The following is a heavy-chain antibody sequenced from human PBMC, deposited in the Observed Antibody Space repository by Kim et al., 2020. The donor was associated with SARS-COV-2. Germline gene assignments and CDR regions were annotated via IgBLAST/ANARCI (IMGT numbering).Heavy chain of an antibody. Sequence: SETLSLTCTVSGGSISSSSYYWGWIRQPPGKGLEWIGSIYYSGSTYYNPSLKSRVTISVDTSKNQFSLKLSSVTAADTAVYYCARLQLRRITSFGLVEKGNSCDPVGQGTLLTFFS. CDR3: ARLQLRRITSFGLVEKGNSCDP. CDR1: GGSISSSSYY. J-gene: IGHJ5*02. V-gene: IGHV4-39*01. CDR2: IYYSGST. D-gene: IGHD3-3*01.